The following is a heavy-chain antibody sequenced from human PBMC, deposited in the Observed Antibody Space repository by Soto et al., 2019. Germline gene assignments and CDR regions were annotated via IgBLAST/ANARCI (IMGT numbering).Heavy chain of an antibody. CDR3: TREASSWGFAFDL. D-gene: IGHD3-16*01. V-gene: IGHV3-23*01. CDR1: GFTFSHYA. CDR2: IFGSGAPT. Sequence: EVQLLESGGGLVQPGGSLRLSCAASGFTFSHYAMSWVRQAPGKGLQWVSTIFGSGAPTHYADSVKGRFGISRDNSNNMLFLEMNSLKDEDTAVYYCTREASSWGFAFDLWGLGTRVAVSS. J-gene: IGHJ3*01.